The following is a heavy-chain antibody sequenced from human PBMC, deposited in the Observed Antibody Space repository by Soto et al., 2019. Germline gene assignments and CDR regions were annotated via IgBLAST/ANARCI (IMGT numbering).Heavy chain of an antibody. Sequence: ASVKGSCNASAYTFTSYFISWVRQAPGQGLEWMGWINPNSGGTNYAQKFQGWVTMTRDTSISTAYMELSRLRSDDTAVYYCARGNNWNYEFDDWGQGTLVTVS. CDR1: AYTFTSYF. V-gene: IGHV1-2*04. J-gene: IGHJ4*02. D-gene: IGHD1-7*01. CDR2: INPNSGGT. CDR3: ARGNNWNYEFDD.